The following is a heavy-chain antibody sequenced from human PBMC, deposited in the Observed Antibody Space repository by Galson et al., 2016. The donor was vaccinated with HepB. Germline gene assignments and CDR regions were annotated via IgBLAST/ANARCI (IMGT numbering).Heavy chain of an antibody. D-gene: IGHD3-22*01. CDR3: ARAARSGYSVFDY. CDR2: IDYSGST. CDR1: GGSISSIHYY. V-gene: IGHV4-31*03. J-gene: IGHJ4*03. Sequence: TLSLTCTVSGGSISSIHYYWRWIRQHPGEGLEWIGHIDYSGSTYYNPSLKSGVTISRDTSKSQFFLKLSSVTAADTAVYYCARAARSGYSVFDYWGQGTTVTVSS.